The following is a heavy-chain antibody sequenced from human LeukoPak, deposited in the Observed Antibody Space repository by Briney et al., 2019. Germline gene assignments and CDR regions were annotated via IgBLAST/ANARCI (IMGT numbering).Heavy chain of an antibody. Sequence: ASVQVSCKASGYTFTCYGISWMRQAPAQGLEWMGWISEYNGNTNYAQKLQGRVNITTYTSTSTAYMELRSLRSDDTAVYYCARRSCDSSGYYYSFDPWGQGTLVTVSS. CDR1: GYTFTCYG. CDR3: ARRSCDSSGYYYSFDP. D-gene: IGHD3-22*01. V-gene: IGHV1-18*01. CDR2: ISEYNGNT. J-gene: IGHJ5*02.